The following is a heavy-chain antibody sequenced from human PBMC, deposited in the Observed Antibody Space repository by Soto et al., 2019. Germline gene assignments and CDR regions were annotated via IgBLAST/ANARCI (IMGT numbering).Heavy chain of an antibody. CDR2: INAGNGNT. Sequence: QVQLVQSGAEEKKPGASVKVSYKASGYTFTGYAMHWVRQAPGQRLEWMGWINAGNGNTKYSQKFQGRVTITRDTSASTAYMELSFLRSEDTAVYYCARAVAVAADFDYWGQGTLVTVSS. CDR3: ARAVAVAADFDY. D-gene: IGHD6-19*01. CDR1: GYTFTGYA. J-gene: IGHJ4*02. V-gene: IGHV1-3*05.